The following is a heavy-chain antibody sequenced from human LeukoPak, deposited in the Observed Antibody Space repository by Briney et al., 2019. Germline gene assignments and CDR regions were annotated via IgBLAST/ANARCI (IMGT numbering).Heavy chain of an antibody. CDR1: GFTFSSYA. D-gene: IGHD3-10*01. V-gene: IGHV3-23*01. J-gene: IGHJ4*02. Sequence: GGSLRLSCAASGFTFSSYAMSWVRQAPGKGLEWDSAISGSGGSTYYADSVKGRFTISRDNSKNTLYLQMNSLRAEDTAVYYCANGRGLVRGVIIPLDYWGQGTLSPSPQ. CDR3: ANGRGLVRGVIIPLDY. CDR2: ISGSGGST.